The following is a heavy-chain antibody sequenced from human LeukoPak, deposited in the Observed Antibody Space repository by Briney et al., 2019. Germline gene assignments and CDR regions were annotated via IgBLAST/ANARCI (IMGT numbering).Heavy chain of an antibody. Sequence: SETLSLTCTVSGGSISSGSYYWSWIWQPAGKGLEWIGRINTSGSTNYNPSLRSRVTISVDTSKNQFSLKLSSVTAADTAVYYCARETRTYDFWSGYGFDPWGQGTLVTVSS. J-gene: IGHJ5*02. V-gene: IGHV4-61*02. CDR3: ARETRTYDFWSGYGFDP. CDR2: INTSGST. D-gene: IGHD3-3*01. CDR1: GGSISSGSYY.